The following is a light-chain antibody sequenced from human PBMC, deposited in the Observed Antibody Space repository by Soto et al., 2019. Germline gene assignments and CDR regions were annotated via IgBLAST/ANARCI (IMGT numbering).Light chain of an antibody. CDR2: AAS. CDR1: QSISSY. Sequence: DIQMTQSPSSLSASVGDRVTITCRANQSISSYVNWYQQKPGKAPKLLIYAASSLQSGVPSRFSGSGSGTDFTLTISSLQPEDFATYYCQQSYSTLRTFGGGTKVEIK. CDR3: QQSYSTLRT. J-gene: IGKJ4*01. V-gene: IGKV1-39*01.